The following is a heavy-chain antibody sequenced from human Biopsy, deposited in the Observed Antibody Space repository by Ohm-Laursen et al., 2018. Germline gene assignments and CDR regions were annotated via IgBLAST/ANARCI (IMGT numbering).Heavy chain of an antibody. CDR3: ARGSNDFGGLYFPR. Sequence: GTLSLTCPVSGGSISDDYWNWIRQPPGKGLQVIGYISSGGRAKYNPSLKSRLTISLDTSKNQLPLRLSSLTAADTAVYYCARGSNDFGGLYFPRWGQGTLLTVSS. CDR2: ISSGGRA. J-gene: IGHJ4*02. V-gene: IGHV4-59*01. D-gene: IGHD4-23*01. CDR1: GGSISDDY.